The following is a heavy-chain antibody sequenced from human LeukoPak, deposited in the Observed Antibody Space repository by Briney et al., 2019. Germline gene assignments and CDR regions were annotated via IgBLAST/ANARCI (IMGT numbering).Heavy chain of an antibody. Sequence: GGSLRLSCAASGFTFSSYGMHWVRQAPGKGLEWVPVIYSGGSTYYADSVKGRFTISRDNSKNTLYLQMNSLRAEDTAVYYCARGRLSFDYWGQGTLVTVSS. CDR1: GFTFSSYG. J-gene: IGHJ4*02. V-gene: IGHV3-53*01. D-gene: IGHD3-16*02. CDR3: ARGRLSFDY. CDR2: IYSGGST.